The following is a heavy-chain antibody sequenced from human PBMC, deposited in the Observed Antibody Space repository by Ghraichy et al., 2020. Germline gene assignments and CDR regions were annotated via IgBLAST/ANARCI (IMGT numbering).Heavy chain of an antibody. D-gene: IGHD3-16*01. J-gene: IGHJ5*02. CDR3: AKDRGTFDNWFDP. V-gene: IGHV3-21*01. Sequence: GGSLRLSCAASGFTFSSYSMNWVRQAPGKGLEWVSSISSSSSYIYYADSVKGRFTIPRDNAKNSLYLQMNSLRAEDTAVYYWAKDRGTFDNWFDPWGQGTLVTVSS. CDR2: ISSSSSYI. CDR1: GFTFSSYS.